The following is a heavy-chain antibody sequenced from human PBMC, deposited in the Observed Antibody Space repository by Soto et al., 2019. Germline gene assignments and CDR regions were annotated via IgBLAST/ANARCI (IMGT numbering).Heavy chain of an antibody. V-gene: IGHV1-8*01. CDR1: GYTFTSYD. CDR2: MNPNSGNT. D-gene: IGHD3-10*01. CDR3: AGGTLARMVRGVIEWFDP. Sequence: ASVKVSCKASGYTFTSYDINWVRQATGQGLEWMGWMNPNSGNTGYAQKFQGRVTVTRNTSISTAYMELSSLRSEDTAVYYCAGGTLARMVRGVIEWFDPWGHGTLVTVSS. J-gene: IGHJ5*02.